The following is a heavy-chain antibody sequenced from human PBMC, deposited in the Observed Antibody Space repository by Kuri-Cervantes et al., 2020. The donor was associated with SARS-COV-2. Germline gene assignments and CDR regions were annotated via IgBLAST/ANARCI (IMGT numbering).Heavy chain of an antibody. D-gene: IGHD3-22*01. CDR2: LSHDGSNK. J-gene: IGHJ4*02. V-gene: IGHV3-30-3*01. CDR3: AKDHQYYYDSSGYYYFGY. CDR1: GFTFRNYA. Sequence: GESLKIPCAASGFTFRNYAMHWVRQAPGKGLEWVAVLSHDGSNKYYADSVKGRFTISRDNSKNTLYLQMNSLRAEDTAVYYCAKDHQYYYDSSGYYYFGYWGQGTLVTVSS.